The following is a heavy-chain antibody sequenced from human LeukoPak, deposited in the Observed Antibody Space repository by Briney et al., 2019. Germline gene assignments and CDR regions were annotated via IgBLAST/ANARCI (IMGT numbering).Heavy chain of an antibody. V-gene: IGHV4-59*11. Sequence: SETLCLTCTVSGASMSSHYWSWIRQSPGKGLEWIGYISYSGITNYNPSLKSRVTISVDTSKNHFSLRLSSVTAADTAVYYCASRAHCSGGSCYGNWFDPWGQGTLVTVSS. CDR3: ASRAHCSGGSCYGNWFDP. J-gene: IGHJ5*02. D-gene: IGHD2-15*01. CDR2: ISYSGIT. CDR1: GASMSSHY.